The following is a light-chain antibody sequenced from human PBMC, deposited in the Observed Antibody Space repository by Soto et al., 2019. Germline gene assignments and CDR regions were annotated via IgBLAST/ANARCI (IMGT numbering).Light chain of an antibody. CDR3: QQYGSSPLT. CDR2: GAS. J-gene: IGKJ4*01. V-gene: IGKV3-20*01. CDR1: QSVSSSY. Sequence: EIVLTQSPGTLSLSPGERATLSCRASQSVSSSYLAWYQQKPGQAPRLLIYGASSRATGIPDRFSGSGSGIDFTLTISRLEPEDFAVSYCQQYGSSPLTFGGGTKVDIK.